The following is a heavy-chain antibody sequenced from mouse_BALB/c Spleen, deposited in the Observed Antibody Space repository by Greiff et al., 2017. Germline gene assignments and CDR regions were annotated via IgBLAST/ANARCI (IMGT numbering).Heavy chain of an antibody. CDR3: ARHGNRAWFAY. CDR1: GYTFTSYW. V-gene: IGHV1-7*01. Sequence: VQLQQSGAELAKPGASVKMSCKASGYTFTSYWMHWVKQRPGQGLEWIGYINPSTGYTEYNQKFKDKATLTADKSSSTAYMQLSSLTSEDSAVYYCARHGNRAWFAYWGQGTLVTVSA. D-gene: IGHD2-1*01. CDR2: INPSTGYT. J-gene: IGHJ3*01.